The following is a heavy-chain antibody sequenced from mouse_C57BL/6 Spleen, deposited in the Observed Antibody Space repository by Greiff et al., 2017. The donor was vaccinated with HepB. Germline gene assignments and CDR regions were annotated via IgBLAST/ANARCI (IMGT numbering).Heavy chain of an antibody. V-gene: IGHV5-4*03. CDR3: ARSYDGYFLDY. Sequence: EVKLVESGGGLVKPGGSLKLSCAASGFTFSSYAMSWVRQTPEKRLEWVATISDGGSYTYYPDNVKGRFTISRDNAKNNLYLQMSHLKSEDTAMYYCARSYDGYFLDYWGQGTTLTVSS. J-gene: IGHJ2*01. CDR1: GFTFSSYA. CDR2: ISDGGSYT. D-gene: IGHD2-3*01.